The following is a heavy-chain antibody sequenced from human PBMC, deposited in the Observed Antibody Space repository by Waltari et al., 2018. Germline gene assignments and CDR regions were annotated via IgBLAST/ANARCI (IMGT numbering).Heavy chain of an antibody. CDR1: GFSLTTSGVG. V-gene: IGHV2-5*01. J-gene: IGHJ4*02. CDR2: IYWNDDK. Sequence: QITLKESDPTLVKPTQTLTLTCTFSGFSLTTSGVGVGWVRQPPGKALEWLALIYWNDDKRYSPSLKSRVTITKDTSKNQVVLTMTNMDPVDTATYYCAHANWGLFDYWGQGTLVTVSS. CDR3: AHANWGLFDY. D-gene: IGHD7-27*01.